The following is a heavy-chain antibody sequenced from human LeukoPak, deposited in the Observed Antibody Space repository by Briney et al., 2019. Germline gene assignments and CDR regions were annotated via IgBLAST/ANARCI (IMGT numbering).Heavy chain of an antibody. V-gene: IGHV3-21*01. J-gene: IGHJ3*02. CDR3: ARALGYCSGGSCYYAFDI. CDR2: ISSSSSYI. Sequence: PGGSLRLSCAASGFTFSSYSMNWVRQAPGKGLEWVSSISSSSSYIYYADSVKGRFTISRDNAKNSLYLQINSLRAEDTAVYYCARALGYCSGGSCYYAFDIWGQGTMVTVSS. D-gene: IGHD2-15*01. CDR1: GFTFSSYS.